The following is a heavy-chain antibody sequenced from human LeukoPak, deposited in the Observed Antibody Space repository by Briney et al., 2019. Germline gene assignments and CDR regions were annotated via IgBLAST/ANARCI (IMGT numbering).Heavy chain of an antibody. CDR3: ARDKNPGIAAD. V-gene: IGHV3-53*01. Sequence: PGGSLRLSCAASGFTVSSNYMDWVRQAPGKGLEWVSVFYAGGGTFYADSVKGRFTISRDNSENTLYLQMNSLGAEDTAVYYCARDKNPGIAADWGQGTLVTVSS. CDR2: FYAGGGT. CDR1: GFTVSSNY. D-gene: IGHD6-13*01. J-gene: IGHJ4*02.